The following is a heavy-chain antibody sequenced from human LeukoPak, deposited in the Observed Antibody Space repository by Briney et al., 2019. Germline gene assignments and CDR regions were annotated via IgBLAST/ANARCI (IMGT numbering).Heavy chain of an antibody. CDR2: TSSNGFTI. D-gene: IGHD2-15*01. CDR1: GFTFSSYS. J-gene: IGHJ4*02. V-gene: IGHV3-48*01. Sequence: GGSLRLSCAASGFTFSSYSMSWIRQAPGKGLEWVSYTSSNGFTIYYADSVKGRFTISRDNAKNSLYLQMNSLRAEDTAVYYCARAYSIDYWGQGTLVTVSS. CDR3: ARAYSIDY.